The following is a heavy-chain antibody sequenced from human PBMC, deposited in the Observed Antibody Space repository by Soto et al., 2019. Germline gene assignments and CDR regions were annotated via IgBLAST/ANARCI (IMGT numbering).Heavy chain of an antibody. CDR3: ARGVLANWGPENWFDP. CDR1: GASISRGAYY. Sequence: SETLSLTCSFSGASISRGAYYWSWIRQHPGKGLEWIGNIYYSGSAYYNPSLKSRVAISVDTSQNQFSLRLSSVTAADTAVYYCARGVLANWGPENWFDPWGQGTLVTVSS. J-gene: IGHJ5*02. V-gene: IGHV4-31*03. CDR2: IYYSGSA. D-gene: IGHD7-27*01.